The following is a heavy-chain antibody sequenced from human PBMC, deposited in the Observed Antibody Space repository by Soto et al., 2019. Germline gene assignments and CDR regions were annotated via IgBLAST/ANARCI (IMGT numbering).Heavy chain of an antibody. J-gene: IGHJ6*02. V-gene: IGHV3-9*01. Sequence: GGSLRLSCAASGFTFDDYAMHWVRQAPGKGLEWVSGISWNSGSTGYADSVKGRFTISRDNAKNSLYLQMNSLRAEDTALYHCAKAGGSNRDGYTLAYNYGMGVWGRGTTVTVSS. CDR3: AKAGGSNRDGYTLAYNYGMGV. CDR2: ISWNSGST. D-gene: IGHD5-12*01. CDR1: GFTFDDYA.